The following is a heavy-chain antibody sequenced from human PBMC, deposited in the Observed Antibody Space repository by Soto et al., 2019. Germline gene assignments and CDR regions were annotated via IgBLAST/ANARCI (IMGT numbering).Heavy chain of an antibody. CDR1: GGSISSSNW. CDR3: ARDPPLPAAMVD. CDR2: IYHSGST. J-gene: IGHJ4*02. D-gene: IGHD2-2*01. V-gene: IGHV4-4*02. Sequence: QVQLQESGPGLVKPSGTLSLTCAVSGGSISSSNWWSWVRQPPGKGLEWIGEIYHSGSTNYNPSLRSRVPISVDKSKNQFSRQLSSVTAADTALYYCARDPPLPAAMVDWGQGTLVTVSS.